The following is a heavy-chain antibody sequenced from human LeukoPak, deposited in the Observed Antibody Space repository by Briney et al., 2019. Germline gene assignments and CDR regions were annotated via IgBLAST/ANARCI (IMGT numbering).Heavy chain of an antibody. D-gene: IGHD6-19*01. CDR2: INPSGGST. Sequence: GASVKVSCKASGYTFTSYYMHWVRQAPGQGLEWMGIINPSGGSTSYAQKFQGRVTMTRDMSTSTVYMELSSLRSEDTAVYYCARERVAVDGTDYYMDVWGKGTTVTVSS. V-gene: IGHV1-46*01. J-gene: IGHJ6*03. CDR3: ARERVAVDGTDYYMDV. CDR1: GYTFTSYY.